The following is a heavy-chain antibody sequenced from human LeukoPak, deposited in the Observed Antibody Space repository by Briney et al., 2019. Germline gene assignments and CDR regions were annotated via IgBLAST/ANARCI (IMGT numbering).Heavy chain of an antibody. V-gene: IGHV3-21*01. Sequence: NPGGSLRLSCAASGFTFSSYSMNWVRQAPGKGLEWVSSISSSSNYIYYADSMKGRFTISRDNAKNSLYLQMNSLRAEDTAVYYCARETYCTNTTCPIGDHFDYWGQGTLVTVSS. CDR3: ARETYCTNTTCPIGDHFDY. CDR1: GFTFSSYS. D-gene: IGHD2-2*01. J-gene: IGHJ4*02. CDR2: ISSSSNYI.